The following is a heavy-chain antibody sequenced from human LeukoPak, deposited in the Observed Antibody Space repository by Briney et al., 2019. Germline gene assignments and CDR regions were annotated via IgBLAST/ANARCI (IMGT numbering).Heavy chain of an antibody. J-gene: IGHJ4*02. D-gene: IGHD6-6*01. Sequence: GGSLRLSCTASGFSFSGHWMHWAHQLPGKGLVWVSRISPTGSTTSYADSVKGRFTVSRDNAKNTLYLQVNNLRAEDTAVYYCARGPNSNWSGLAFWGQGTLLTVSS. V-gene: IGHV3-74*01. CDR3: ARGPNSNWSGLAF. CDR2: ISPTGSTT. CDR1: GFSFSGHW.